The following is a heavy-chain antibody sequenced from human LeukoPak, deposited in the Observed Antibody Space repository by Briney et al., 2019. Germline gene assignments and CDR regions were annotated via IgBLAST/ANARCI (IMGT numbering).Heavy chain of an antibody. CDR2: INHSGST. D-gene: IGHD3-22*01. CDR1: GGSFSGYY. CDR3: ARGARTYYYDSSGYYNGLDY. J-gene: IGHJ4*02. V-gene: IGHV4-34*01. Sequence: SETLSLNCAVYGGSFSGYYWSWIRQPPGKGLEWIGEINHSGSTNYNPSLKSRVTISVDTSKNQFSLKLSSVTAADTAVYYCARGARTYYYDSSGYYNGLDYWGQGTLVTVS.